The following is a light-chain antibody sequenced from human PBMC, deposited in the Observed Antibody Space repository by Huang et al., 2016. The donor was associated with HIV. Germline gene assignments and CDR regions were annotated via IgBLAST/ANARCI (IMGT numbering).Light chain of an antibody. CDR2: GAS. Sequence: IVLTQSPATLSLSAGEGAALSCRASQNVSDNFLAWYQQRSGQAPRLLIHGASSRAFGVSDRFSGSGSGTDFTLTISKLDPGDSAVYYCQQYVTSPLTFGGGTKVE. CDR1: QNVSDNF. J-gene: IGKJ4*01. CDR3: QQYVTSPLT. V-gene: IGKV3-20*01.